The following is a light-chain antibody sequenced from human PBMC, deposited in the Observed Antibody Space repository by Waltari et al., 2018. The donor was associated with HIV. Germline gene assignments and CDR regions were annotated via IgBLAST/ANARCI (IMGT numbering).Light chain of an antibody. Sequence: DIQMTQSPSSLSASVGDRVTITCRASQRISSYLNWYQQKPGKAPQLLIYASSSLQSGVPSRFSGSGSGTDFTLTISSLQPEDFATYYCQQSYSIPYTFGQGTKLEIK. CDR3: QQSYSIPYT. CDR2: ASS. J-gene: IGKJ2*01. V-gene: IGKV1-39*01. CDR1: QRISSY.